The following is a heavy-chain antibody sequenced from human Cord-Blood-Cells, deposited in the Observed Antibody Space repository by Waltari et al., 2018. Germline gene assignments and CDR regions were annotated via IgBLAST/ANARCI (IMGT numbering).Heavy chain of an antibody. V-gene: IGHV3-7*01. CDR1: GFTFSSYW. CDR3: ARGEYYDFWSGYTNYYYYYMDV. D-gene: IGHD3-3*01. Sequence: EVQLVESGGGLVQPGGSLRLSCEASGFTFSSYWMSWVRQAPGKGLEWVANIKQDGSEKLYVDSVKGRFTISRDNAKNSLYLQMNSLRAEDTAVYYCARGEYYDFWSGYTNYYYYYMDVWGKGTTVTVSS. CDR2: IKQDGSEK. J-gene: IGHJ6*03.